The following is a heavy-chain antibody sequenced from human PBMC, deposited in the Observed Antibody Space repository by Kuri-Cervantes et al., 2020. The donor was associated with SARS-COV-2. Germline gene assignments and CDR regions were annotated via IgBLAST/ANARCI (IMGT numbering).Heavy chain of an antibody. CDR2: ISNDGYNR. D-gene: IGHD3-16*01. V-gene: IGHV3-30*18. CDR3: AKMGDNYIKGDYGSEA. Sequence: GESLKISCAASGFSFSRFPMHWVRHAPGRGLEWVALISNDGYNRFYADFLKGRFTISRDNSKNTLHLDMNSLRPEDTGVYYCAKMGDNYIKGDYGSEAWGQGITVTVSS. J-gene: IGHJ6*02. CDR1: GFSFSRFP.